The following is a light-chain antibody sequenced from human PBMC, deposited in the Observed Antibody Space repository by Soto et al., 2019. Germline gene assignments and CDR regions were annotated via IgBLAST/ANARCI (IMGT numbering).Light chain of an antibody. Sequence: QSVLTQPASVSGSPGQSITISCTGTSSDVGGYNYVSWYQHHPGKAPKLMIYDVSNRPSGVSNRFSGSKSGNTASLTISGLRAEDDADYYCSSYTSSHTYVFGTGTKVTVL. V-gene: IGLV2-14*01. CDR3: SSYTSSHTYV. CDR2: DVS. CDR1: SSDVGGYNY. J-gene: IGLJ1*01.